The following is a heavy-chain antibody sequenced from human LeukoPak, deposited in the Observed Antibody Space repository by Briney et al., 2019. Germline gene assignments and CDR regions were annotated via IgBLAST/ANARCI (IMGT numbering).Heavy chain of an antibody. D-gene: IGHD3-10*01. CDR3: ARGWGEYYYGSGSPWYFDL. Sequence: TSETLSLTCTVSGGSISSGDYYWSWIRQPPGKGLEWIGYIYYSGSTYYNPSLKSRVTISVDTSKNQFSLKLSSVTAADTAVYYCARGWGEYYYGSGSPWYFDLWGRGTLVTVSS. CDR1: GGSISSGDYY. V-gene: IGHV4-30-4*08. CDR2: IYYSGST. J-gene: IGHJ2*01.